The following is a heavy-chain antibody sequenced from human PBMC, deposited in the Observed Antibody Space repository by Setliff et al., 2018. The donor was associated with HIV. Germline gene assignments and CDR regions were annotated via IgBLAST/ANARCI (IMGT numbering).Heavy chain of an antibody. J-gene: IGHJ6*03. Sequence: LRLSCAASGFTFRNYGMHWVRQAPGKGLEWVANIKQGGSEKYYVDSVRGRFTISRDNAKNSLYLEMNSLTIDDTAFYYCAKGGTMTGRDHYYMDVWGKGTTVTVSS. V-gene: IGHV3-7*03. CDR1: GFTFRNYG. CDR3: AKGGTMTGRDHYYMDV. CDR2: IKQGGSEK. D-gene: IGHD3-9*01.